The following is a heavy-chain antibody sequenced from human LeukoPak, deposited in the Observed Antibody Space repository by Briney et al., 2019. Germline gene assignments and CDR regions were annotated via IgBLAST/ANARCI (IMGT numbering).Heavy chain of an antibody. D-gene: IGHD3-3*01. V-gene: IGHV1-46*01. J-gene: IGHJ5*02. CDR1: GSTFTKYI. Sequence: GASVKVSCKASGSTFTKYIIHWVRQAPGQGFEWVGGIDPNGGRTFHAQKFQDRVTLTRDLSPTTVYMELSSLREEDTAVYYCMRALTISGIGPPPAWGQGTPLTVSS. CDR2: IDPNGGRT. CDR3: MRALTISGIGPPPA.